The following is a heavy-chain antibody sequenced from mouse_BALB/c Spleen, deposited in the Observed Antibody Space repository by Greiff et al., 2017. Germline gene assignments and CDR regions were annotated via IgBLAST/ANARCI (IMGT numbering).Heavy chain of an antibody. CDR2: IRNKANGYTT. CDR3: ARDTHYYGYNYAMDY. Sequence: EVMLVESGGGLVQPGGSLRLSCATSGFTFTDYYMSWVRQPPGKALEWLGFIRNKANGYTTEYSASVKGRFTISRDNSQSILYLQMNTLRAEDSATYYCARDTHYYGYNYAMDYWGQGTSVTVSS. D-gene: IGHD1-2*01. CDR1: GFTFTDYY. V-gene: IGHV7-3*02. J-gene: IGHJ4*01.